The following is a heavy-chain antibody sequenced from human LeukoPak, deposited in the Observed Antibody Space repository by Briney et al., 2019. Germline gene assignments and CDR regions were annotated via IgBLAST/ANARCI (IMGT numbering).Heavy chain of an antibody. CDR3: ATYCSGVACYRYFQH. J-gene: IGHJ1*01. Sequence: GGSLRLSCAASGFTFSSYAMSWVRQAPGKGLEWVSGISGSGGRTYYADSVKGRLTISRDNSKNTLYLQMNSLRAEDTAVYYCATYCSGVACYRYFQHWGQGTLVTVSS. V-gene: IGHV3-23*01. CDR2: ISGSGGRT. CDR1: GFTFSSYA. D-gene: IGHD2-15*01.